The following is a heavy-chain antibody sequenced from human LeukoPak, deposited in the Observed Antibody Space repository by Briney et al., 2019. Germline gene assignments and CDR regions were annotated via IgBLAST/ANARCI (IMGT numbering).Heavy chain of an antibody. V-gene: IGHV3-30*01. D-gene: IGHD3-22*01. Sequence: GGSLRLSCAASGFTFSSYAMHWVRQAPGKGLEWVAVISYDGSNKYYADSVKGRFTISRDNSKNTLYLQMNSLRAEDTAVYYCARDFYYDSSGYTLMFAFDIWGQGTMVTVSS. J-gene: IGHJ3*02. CDR3: ARDFYYDSSGYTLMFAFDI. CDR2: ISYDGSNK. CDR1: GFTFSSYA.